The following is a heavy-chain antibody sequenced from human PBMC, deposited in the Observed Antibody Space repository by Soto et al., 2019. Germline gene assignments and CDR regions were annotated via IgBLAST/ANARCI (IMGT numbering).Heavy chain of an antibody. CDR2: IYHSGST. CDR1: GGSVRDGSYY. Sequence: QVQLQESGPGLVKPSETLSLICTVSGGSVRDGSYYWAWLRQPPGKGLEWIGHIYHSGSTIYNPSLKSRVTISIDTSKSQFSLNLNSRTAADTAVYYCAGYNWNYYFDPWGQGTLVTVSS. J-gene: IGHJ5*02. CDR3: AGYNWNYYFDP. V-gene: IGHV4-61*01. D-gene: IGHD1-7*01.